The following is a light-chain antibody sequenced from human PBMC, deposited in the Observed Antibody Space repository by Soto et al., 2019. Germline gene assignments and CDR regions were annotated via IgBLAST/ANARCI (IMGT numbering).Light chain of an antibody. V-gene: IGKV1-9*01. CDR1: QGIISY. J-gene: IGKJ5*01. CDR2: AAS. CDR3: QQLNSSPIT. Sequence: DIQLTQSPSFLSASVGDRVTITCLASQGIISYLAWYQQKPGKAPKLLIFAASTLQSGVPSRFSGSGSGTEFTLTISSLQPEDFATYYCQQLNSSPITFGQGTRLEI.